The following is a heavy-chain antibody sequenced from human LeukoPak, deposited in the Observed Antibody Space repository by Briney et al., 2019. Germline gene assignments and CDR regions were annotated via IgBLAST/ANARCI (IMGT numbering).Heavy chain of an antibody. J-gene: IGHJ4*02. CDR2: ISYDGSNK. CDR1: GFTFSSYA. Sequence: GRSLRLSCAASGFTFSSYAMHWVRQAPGKGLEWVAVISYDGSNKYYADSVKGRFTISRDNAKNTLYLQMNSLRAEDTAVYYCARPVSGWYWFDNWGQGSLVTVSS. D-gene: IGHD6-19*01. CDR3: ARPVSGWYWFDN. V-gene: IGHV3-30*04.